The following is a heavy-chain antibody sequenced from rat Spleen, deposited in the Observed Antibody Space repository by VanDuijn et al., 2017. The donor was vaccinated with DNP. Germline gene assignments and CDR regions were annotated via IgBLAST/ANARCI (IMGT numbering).Heavy chain of an antibody. CDR1: GFNLNDYW. CDR2: INKHSSII. D-gene: IGHD1-11*01. V-gene: IGHV4-2*01. Sequence: EVKLVASGAGLVQPGRSLTLSCAASGFNLNDYWMGCVRQAPGKGLEWIGKINKHSSIINYIPYLKEKITISRDNAQTTLYLQMSKLGSEDTAIYYCAKGPNYGGWSDYFDYWGQGVMVTVSS. J-gene: IGHJ2*01. CDR3: AKGPNYGGWSDYFDY.